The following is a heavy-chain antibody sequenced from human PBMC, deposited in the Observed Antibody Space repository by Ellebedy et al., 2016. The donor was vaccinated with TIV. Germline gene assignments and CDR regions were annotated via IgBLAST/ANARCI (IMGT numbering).Heavy chain of an antibody. CDR2: INPSGGKA. CDR1: GYTFTSFY. J-gene: IGHJ4*02. D-gene: IGHD3-22*01. CDR3: ARGGMKVEGFVY. Sequence: AASVKVSCKASGYTFTSFYIHWVRQAPGQGLQWMAIINPSGGKAHIAQNFQGRVTMTRDTSTTTVYMELSSLTSEDSAVYYCARGGMKVEGFVYWGQGSLVTVSS. V-gene: IGHV1-46*01.